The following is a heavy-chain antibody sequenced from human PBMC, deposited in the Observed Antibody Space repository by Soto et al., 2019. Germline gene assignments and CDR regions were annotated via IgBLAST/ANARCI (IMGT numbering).Heavy chain of an antibody. CDR3: ASLLHWDDEDDY. CDR2: IYYSGST. D-gene: IGHD1-1*01. V-gene: IGHV4-59*01. Sequence: PSETLSLTCTVSGGSISSYYWSWIRQPPGKGLEWIGYIYYSGSTNYNPSLKSRVTISVDTSKNQFSLKLSSVTAADTAVYYCASLLHWDDEDDYWGQGTLVTVSS. CDR1: GGSISSYY. J-gene: IGHJ4*02.